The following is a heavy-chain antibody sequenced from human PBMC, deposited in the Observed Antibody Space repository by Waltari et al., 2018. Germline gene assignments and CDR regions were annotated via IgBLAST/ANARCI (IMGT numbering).Heavy chain of an antibody. Sequence: EVHLVESGGGLVQPGGSPRLSCTASRIPFSGDLIHWVRQDPGKGLVWVSRLESYGRRTSYAGSVKGRFTISRDNTDNTLYLQMNSLRVDDTGIYYCVADAGMGMPHYWGQGTVVTVSS. CDR2: LESYGRRT. CDR1: RIPFSGDL. CDR3: VADAGMGMPHY. D-gene: IGHD6-13*01. V-gene: IGHV3-74*01. J-gene: IGHJ4*02.